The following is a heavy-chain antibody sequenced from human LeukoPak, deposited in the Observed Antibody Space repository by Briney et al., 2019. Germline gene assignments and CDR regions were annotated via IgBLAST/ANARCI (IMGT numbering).Heavy chain of an antibody. Sequence: SETLSLTCTVSGGSISSYYWSWIRQPPGKGLEWIGYIYYSGSTNYNPSLKSRVTISVDTSKNQFSLNLNSVTAADTAVYYCARLFYYGSGSYGIDYWGQGTLVTVSS. CDR2: IYYSGST. CDR1: GGSISSYY. CDR3: ARLFYYGSGSYGIDY. D-gene: IGHD3-10*01. J-gene: IGHJ4*02. V-gene: IGHV4-59*01.